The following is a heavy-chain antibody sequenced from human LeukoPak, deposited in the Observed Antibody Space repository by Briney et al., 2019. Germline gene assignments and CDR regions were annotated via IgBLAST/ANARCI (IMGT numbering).Heavy chain of an antibody. CDR3: AKLRAWDLDF. CDR2: INHNGNVN. CDR1: GFTFSSYW. Sequence: SGGSLRLSCAASGFTFSSYWMNWARQAPGKGLEWVASINHNGNVNYYVDSVKGRFTISRDNAKNTLDLQMNSLRVEDTAVYYCAKLRAWDLDFWGQGTLVTVSS. J-gene: IGHJ4*02. D-gene: IGHD1-1*01. V-gene: IGHV3-7*03.